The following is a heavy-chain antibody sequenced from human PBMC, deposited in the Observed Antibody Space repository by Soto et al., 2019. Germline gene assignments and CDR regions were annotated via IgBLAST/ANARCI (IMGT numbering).Heavy chain of an antibody. V-gene: IGHV4-39*01. Sequence: SETLSLTCTDSGGSISSSSYYWGWIRQPPGKGLEWIGSIYYSGSTYYNPSLKSRVTISVDTSKNQFSLKLSSVTAADTAVYYCAGTYDSSGYYPTRFDEWGQGTLVPVSS. J-gene: IGHJ4*02. D-gene: IGHD3-22*01. CDR3: AGTYDSSGYYPTRFDE. CDR2: IYYSGST. CDR1: GGSISSSSYY.